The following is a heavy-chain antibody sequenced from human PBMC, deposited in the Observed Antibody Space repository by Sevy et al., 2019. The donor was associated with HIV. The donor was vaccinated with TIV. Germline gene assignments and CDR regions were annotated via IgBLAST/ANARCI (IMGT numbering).Heavy chain of an antibody. V-gene: IGHV3-23*01. J-gene: IGHJ6*02. CDR3: AKKREYYDFWSGYYGMDV. CDR1: GFTFSSYA. CDR2: ISGSGGST. Sequence: LSLTCAASGFTFSSYAMSWVRQAPGKGLEWVSAISGSGGSTYYADSVKGRFTISRDNSKNTLYLQMNSLRAEDTAVYYCAKKREYYDFWSGYYGMDVWGQGTTVTVSS. D-gene: IGHD3-3*01.